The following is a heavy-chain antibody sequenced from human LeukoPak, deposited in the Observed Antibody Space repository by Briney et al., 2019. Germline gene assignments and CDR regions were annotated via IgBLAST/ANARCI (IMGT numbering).Heavy chain of an antibody. J-gene: IGHJ6*02. V-gene: IGHV3-48*01. D-gene: IGHD5-18*01. CDR1: GFTFSSYA. Sequence: PGGSLRLSCAASGFTFSSYAMSWVRQAPGKGLEWVSYISSSGSTIYYADSVKGRFTISRDNAKNSLYLQMNSLRAEDTAVYYCARAPLGYSYGLIYYYYGMDVWGQGTTVTVSS. CDR3: ARAPLGYSYGLIYYYYGMDV. CDR2: ISSSGSTI.